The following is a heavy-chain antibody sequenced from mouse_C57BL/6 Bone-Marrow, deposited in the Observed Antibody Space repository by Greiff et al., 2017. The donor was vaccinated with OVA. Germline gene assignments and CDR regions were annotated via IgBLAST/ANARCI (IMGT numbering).Heavy chain of an antibody. J-gene: IGHJ3*01. Sequence: QVQLKQSGAELVKPGASVKISCKASGYAFSSYWMNWVKQRPGKGLEWIGQIYPGDGDTNYNGKFKGKATLTADKSSSAAYMQLSSLTSEDSAVYFCARSGTTVAWGQGTLVTVSA. D-gene: IGHD1-1*01. CDR2: IYPGDGDT. CDR3: ARSGTTVA. CDR1: GYAFSSYW. V-gene: IGHV1-80*01.